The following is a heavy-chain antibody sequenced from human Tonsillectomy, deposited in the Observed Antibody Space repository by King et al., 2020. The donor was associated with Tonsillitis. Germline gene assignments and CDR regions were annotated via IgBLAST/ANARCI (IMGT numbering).Heavy chain of an antibody. CDR2: IAYYGSNK. CDR1: GFTFSCCG. J-gene: IGHJ1*01. Sequence: VQLVESGGGVVQPGRSLRLSCAASGFTFSCCGMHWVRQAPGKGLEWVAVIAYYGSNKFYADSVKGRFTISRDDSKNTLYLQMNSLTTEDTAVYYCARDISGSYSWQHWGQGTVVTVSS. CDR3: ARDISGSYSWQH. D-gene: IGHD1-26*01. V-gene: IGHV3-30*03.